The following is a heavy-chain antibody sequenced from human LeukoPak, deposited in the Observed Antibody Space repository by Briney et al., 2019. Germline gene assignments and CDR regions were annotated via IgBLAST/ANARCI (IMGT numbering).Heavy chain of an antibody. CDR3: ARHAPPAVVTPFDY. V-gene: IGHV4-59*08. CDR2: IYYSGST. D-gene: IGHD4-23*01. J-gene: IGHJ4*02. CDR1: GGSISSYY. Sequence: SETPSLTCTVSGGSISSYYWSWIRQPPGKGLEWIGYIYYSGSTNYNPSLKSRVTISVDTSENQFSLKLSSVTAADTAVYYCARHAPPAVVTPFDYWGQGTLVTVSS.